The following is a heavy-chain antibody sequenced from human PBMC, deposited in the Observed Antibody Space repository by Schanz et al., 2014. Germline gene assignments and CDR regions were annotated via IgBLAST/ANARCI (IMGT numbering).Heavy chain of an antibody. CDR2: VHPSGTT. CDR3: ARGQDHAKTGDL. Sequence: QVHLQQWGAGLLQPSETLSLTCGVGGVSFSFYYWSWVRQPPGKGLEGIGEVHPSGTTNYNPSLSDRFTMSVDASKNQFSLKLTSVTAADTAVYYCARGQDHAKTGDLWGRGTLVTISS. V-gene: IGHV4-34*02. D-gene: IGHD2-2*01. CDR1: GVSFSFYY. J-gene: IGHJ5*02.